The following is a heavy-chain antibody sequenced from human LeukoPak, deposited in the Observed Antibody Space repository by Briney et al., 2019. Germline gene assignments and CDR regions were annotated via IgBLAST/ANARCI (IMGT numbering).Heavy chain of an antibody. D-gene: IGHD3-10*01. V-gene: IGHV1-2*02. CDR3: ARGPVQLLWFGELSYVFDY. J-gene: IGHJ4*02. Sequence: ASVKVSCKASGYTFTGYYMHWVRQAPGQGPEWIGWINPNSGGTNYAQKFQGRVTMTRDTSISTAYMELSRLRSDDTAVYYCARGPVQLLWFGELSYVFDYWGQGTLVTVSS. CDR1: GYTFTGYY. CDR2: INPNSGGT.